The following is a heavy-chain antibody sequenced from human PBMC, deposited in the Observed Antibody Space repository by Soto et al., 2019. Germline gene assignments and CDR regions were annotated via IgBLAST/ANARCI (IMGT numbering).Heavy chain of an antibody. V-gene: IGHV3-7*01. CDR3: ARDIGFDYVN. CDR2: IKEDGSEI. Sequence: GGSVRLSCAVSGFNVMSYWMSWVRQAPGKGLEWVASIKEDGSEIYYLHSVRGRFSISRDSAGNALHLTMNYLSAEDTGLYFCARDIGFDYVNWGQGTLVTVSS. D-gene: IGHD3-16*01. CDR1: GFNVMSYW. J-gene: IGHJ4*02.